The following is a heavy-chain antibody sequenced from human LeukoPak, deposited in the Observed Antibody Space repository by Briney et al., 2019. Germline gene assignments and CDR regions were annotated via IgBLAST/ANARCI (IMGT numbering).Heavy chain of an antibody. V-gene: IGHV3-7*01. J-gene: IGHJ4*02. D-gene: IGHD5-18*01. Sequence: GGSLRLSCAASGFTFSSYWMSWVRRAPGKGLEWVANIKQDGSEKYYVDSVKGRFTISRDNAKNSLYLQMNSLRAEDTAVYYCARALPGGYSYGGAFDYWGQGTLVTVSS. CDR2: IKQDGSEK. CDR3: ARALPGGYSYGGAFDY. CDR1: GFTFSSYW.